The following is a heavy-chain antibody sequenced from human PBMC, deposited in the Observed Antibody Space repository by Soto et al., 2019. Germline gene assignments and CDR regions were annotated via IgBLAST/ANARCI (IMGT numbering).Heavy chain of an antibody. CDR3: AREGYGDYGTPFDY. V-gene: IGHV1-69*01. J-gene: IGHJ4*02. CDR2: IIPLFGTA. D-gene: IGHD4-17*01. CDR1: GGTFSRYT. Sequence: QVQLVQSGAEVKKPGSSVKVSCKASGGTFSRYTISWVRQAPGQGLEWMGGIIPLFGTANYAQKFQGRVPMTADEAKSTAYMQPSSLRSEATAVDSCAREGYGDYGTPFDYWGQGPLLTVSS.